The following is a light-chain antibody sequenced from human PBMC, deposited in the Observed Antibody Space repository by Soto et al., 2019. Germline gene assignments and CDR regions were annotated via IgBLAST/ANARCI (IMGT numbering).Light chain of an antibody. J-gene: IGLJ3*02. CDR3: CSYAGSDNWA. V-gene: IGLV2-23*01. Sequence: QSVLTQPASVSGSPGQSITISCTGTSSDVGSYNLVSWYQHHPGKAPELMIYENTKRPSGVSDRFSGSKSGNTASLTISGLQAEDEADYHCCSYAGSDNWAFGGGTKLTVL. CDR2: ENT. CDR1: SSDVGSYNL.